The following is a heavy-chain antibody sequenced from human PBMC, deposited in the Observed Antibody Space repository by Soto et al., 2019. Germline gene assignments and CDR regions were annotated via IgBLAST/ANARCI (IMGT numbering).Heavy chain of an antibody. J-gene: IGHJ4*01. CDR3: AKDSLLWFGELLDY. CDR2: ISGSGGST. D-gene: IGHD3-10*01. V-gene: IGHV3-23*01. CDR1: GFTFSSYA. Sequence: EVQLLESGGGLVQPGGSLRLSCAASGFTFSSYAMSWVRQAPGKGLEWVSAISGSGGSTYYADSVKGRFTISRDNSKNTLYMQMNSLRAEDTAVYYCAKDSLLWFGELLDYWGHASLVTVSS.